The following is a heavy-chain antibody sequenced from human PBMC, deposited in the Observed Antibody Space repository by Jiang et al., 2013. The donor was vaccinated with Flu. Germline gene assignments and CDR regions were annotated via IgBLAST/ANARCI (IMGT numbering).Heavy chain of an antibody. Sequence: LLKPSETLSLTCTVSGGSIGSHYWSWVRRPPGKGLEWIGYIYYSGTTNYNPSLKGRVTISVDTSMNQFSLSLSSVAAADTATYYCARVPWGTGMFYSDYWGQGTLVTVSS. V-gene: IGHV4-59*11. D-gene: IGHD3-16*01. CDR1: GGSIGSHY. J-gene: IGHJ4*02. CDR2: IYYSGTT. CDR3: ARVPWGTGMFYSDY.